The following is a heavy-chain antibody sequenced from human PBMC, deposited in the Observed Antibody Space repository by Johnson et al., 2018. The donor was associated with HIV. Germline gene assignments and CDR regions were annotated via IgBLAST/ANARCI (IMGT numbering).Heavy chain of an antibody. CDR2: ISGGST. CDR3: ASDGRDLVTRGSFDV. D-gene: IGHD5-18*01. V-gene: IGHV3-38-3*01. J-gene: IGHJ3*01. Sequence: VQPVESRGVLVQHGGSLRLSCAASGFTVSSNEMSWVRQAPGKGLEWVSSISGGSTYYADSSKGKFTTSRDNSKNTLHLQMNSLSPEDTAVYYCASDGRDLVTRGSFDVWGQGTVVTVSS. CDR1: GFTVSSNE.